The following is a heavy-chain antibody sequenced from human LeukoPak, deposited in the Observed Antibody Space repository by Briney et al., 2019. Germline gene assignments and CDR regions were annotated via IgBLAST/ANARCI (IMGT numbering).Heavy chain of an antibody. V-gene: IGHV6-1*01. Sequence: SQTLSLTCAISGDSVSSNSAAWNWIRQSPLRGLEWLGRTYYRSKWYNDYAVSVKGRVTINPDTSKNQSSLQLNSVTPEDTAVYYCAREATGWRPLDFWGQGTLVTVSS. J-gene: IGHJ4*02. CDR1: GDSVSSNSAA. CDR2: TYYRSKWYN. D-gene: IGHD6-19*01. CDR3: AREATGWRPLDF.